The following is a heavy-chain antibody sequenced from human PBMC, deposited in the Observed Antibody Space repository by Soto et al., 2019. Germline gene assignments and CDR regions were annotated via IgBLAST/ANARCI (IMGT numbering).Heavy chain of an antibody. CDR3: ARHRTSSRRHFDY. V-gene: IGHV4-39*01. Sequence: SETLSLTCTVSGGSISSSSYYWGWIRQPPGKGLEWIGSIYYSGSTYYNPSLQSRVAISVDTSKNQFSLKLSSVTAADTAVYYCARHRTSSRRHFDYWGQGTLVTVSS. D-gene: IGHD6-6*01. J-gene: IGHJ4*02. CDR1: GGSISSSSYY. CDR2: IYYSGST.